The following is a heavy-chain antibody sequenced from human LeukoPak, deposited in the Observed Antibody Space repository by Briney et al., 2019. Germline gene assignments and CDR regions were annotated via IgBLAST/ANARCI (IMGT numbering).Heavy chain of an antibody. CDR1: GFTFSSYA. CDR2: ISYDGSNK. D-gene: IGHD3-16*01. V-gene: IGHV3-30-3*01. CDR3: AKDRANWAIDD. J-gene: IGHJ4*02. Sequence: GGSLRLSCVASGFTFSSYAMHWVRQAPGKGLEWVAVISYDGSNKYYADSVKGRFTISRDNSKNTLYLQMNSLRVEDTAVYYCAKDRANWAIDDWGQGTQVTVSS.